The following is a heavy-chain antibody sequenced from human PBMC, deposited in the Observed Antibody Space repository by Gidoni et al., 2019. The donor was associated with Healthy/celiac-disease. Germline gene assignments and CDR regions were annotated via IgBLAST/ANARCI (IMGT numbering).Heavy chain of an antibody. CDR2: IWYDGSNK. CDR3: ARVGYDFWSGYGVDY. CDR1: SYG. J-gene: IGHJ4*02. D-gene: IGHD3-3*01. V-gene: IGHV3-33*01. Sequence: SYGMHWVRQAPGKGLEWVAVIWYDGSNKYYADSVKGRFTISRDNSKNTLYLQMNSLRAEDTAVYYCARVGYDFWSGYGVDYWGQGTLVTVSS.